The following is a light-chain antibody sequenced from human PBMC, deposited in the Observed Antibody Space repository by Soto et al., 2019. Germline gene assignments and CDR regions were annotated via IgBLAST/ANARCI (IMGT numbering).Light chain of an antibody. Sequence: QSAQSQPVAVSGSPGQAITISCSGTSSDIGAYDLVSWYQQHPGRAPKLIIYEVSHRFSGLSYRFSGSKSGNTASLTISGLQAEDEGDYYCTSMAPGRIYVFGSGTKVTVL. J-gene: IGLJ1*01. V-gene: IGLV2-14*03. CDR2: EVS. CDR3: TSMAPGRIYV. CDR1: SSDIGAYDL.